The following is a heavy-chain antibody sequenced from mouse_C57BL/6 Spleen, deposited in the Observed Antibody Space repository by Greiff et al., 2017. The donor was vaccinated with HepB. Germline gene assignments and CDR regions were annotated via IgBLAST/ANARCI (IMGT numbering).Heavy chain of an antibody. CDR1: GFTFSSYA. CDR2: ISDGGSYT. J-gene: IGHJ4*01. V-gene: IGHV5-4*01. D-gene: IGHD2-5*01. CDR3: ARDGSNYYAMDY. Sequence: EVHLVESGGGLVKPGGSLKLSCAASGFTFSSYAMSWVRQTPEKRLEWVATISDGGSYTYYPDNVKGRFTISRDNAKNNLYLQMSHLKSEDTAMYYCARDGSNYYAMDYWGQGTSVTVSS.